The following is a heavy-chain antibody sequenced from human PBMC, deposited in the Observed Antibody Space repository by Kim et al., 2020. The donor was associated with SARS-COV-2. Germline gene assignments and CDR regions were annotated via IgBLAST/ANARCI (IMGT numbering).Heavy chain of an antibody. Sequence: GRFTISRDKSKNMLFLQMNSLRAEDTAVYYCARDASPVFYYDNSGYPFFDKWGQGTLVTVSS. V-gene: IGHV3-30*07. J-gene: IGHJ4*02. CDR3: ARDASPVFYYDNSGYPFFDK. D-gene: IGHD3-22*01.